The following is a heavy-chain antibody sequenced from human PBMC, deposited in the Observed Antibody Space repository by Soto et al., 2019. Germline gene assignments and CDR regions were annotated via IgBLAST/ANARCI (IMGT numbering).Heavy chain of an antibody. V-gene: IGHV4-39*02. Sequence: TESLYHTCMVPGESISGTIYYWGWIRQPPGKGLEWIGSIYYSGSTYYNPSLKSRVTISVDTSKNHFSLKLTSVTAADTAVYYCARPGGSGWFYFDSWGQGSQVTVS. CDR3: ARPGGSGWFYFDS. CDR2: IYYSGST. CDR1: GESISGTIYY. D-gene: IGHD6-13*01. J-gene: IGHJ4*02.